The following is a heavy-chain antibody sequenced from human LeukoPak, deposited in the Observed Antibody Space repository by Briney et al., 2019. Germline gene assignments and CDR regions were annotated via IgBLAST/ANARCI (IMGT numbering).Heavy chain of an antibody. CDR3: AIPHFSWSAFDI. V-gene: IGHV1-24*01. CDR1: GYTLTELS. CDR2: FDPEDGET. Sequence: ASVKVSCKVSGYTLTELSMHWVRQAPGKGLEWMGGFDPEDGETIYAQKFQGRVSMTEDTSTDTAYMELSSLRSEDTAVYHCAIPHFSWSAFDIWGQGTMVTVSS. J-gene: IGHJ3*02.